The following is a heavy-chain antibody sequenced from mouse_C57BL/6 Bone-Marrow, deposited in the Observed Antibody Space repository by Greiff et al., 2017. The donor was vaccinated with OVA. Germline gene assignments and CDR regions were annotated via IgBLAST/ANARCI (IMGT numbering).Heavy chain of an antibody. J-gene: IGHJ2*01. V-gene: IGHV3-6*01. CDR2: ISYDGSN. Sequence: VQLKESGPGLVKPSQSLSLTCSVTGYSITSGYYWNWIRQFPGNQLEWMGYISYDGSNNYNPSLKNRISITRDTSKNQFFLKLNSVTTEDTATYYCARDPHYYGSSYFDYWGQGTTLTVSS. CDR1: GYSITSGYY. D-gene: IGHD1-1*01. CDR3: ARDPHYYGSSYFDY.